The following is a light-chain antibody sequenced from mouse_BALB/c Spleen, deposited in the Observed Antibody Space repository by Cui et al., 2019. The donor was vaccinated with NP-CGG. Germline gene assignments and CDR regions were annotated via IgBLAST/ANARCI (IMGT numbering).Light chain of an antibody. CDR1: TGAVTTSNY. CDR2: GTN. Sequence: AVLTPGSSTTTSPGETVTLTCRSSTGAVTTSNYANWVQEKPDHLFTGLIGGTNNRVPGVPARFSGSLIGDKAALTITGAQTEDEAIYFCALWYSNHWVFGGGTKLTVL. V-gene: IGLV1*01. CDR3: ALWYSNHWV. J-gene: IGLJ1*01.